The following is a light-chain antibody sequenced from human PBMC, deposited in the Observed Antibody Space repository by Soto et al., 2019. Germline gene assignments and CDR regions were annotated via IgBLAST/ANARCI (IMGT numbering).Light chain of an antibody. V-gene: IGKV1-12*01. CDR2: AAS. CDR3: QQYYNSVLT. CDR1: QGISSW. Sequence: DIQMTQSPSSVSASVGDRVIITCRASQGISSWLAWYQQKPGKAPKILISAASTLQSGVPPRFSGSESGTDFTLTISSLQPEDSASYYCQQYYNSVLTFGGGTKVDIK. J-gene: IGKJ4*01.